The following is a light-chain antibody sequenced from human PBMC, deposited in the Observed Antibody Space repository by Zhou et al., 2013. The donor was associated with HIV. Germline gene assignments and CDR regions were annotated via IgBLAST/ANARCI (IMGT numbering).Light chain of an antibody. V-gene: IGKV1-12*01. CDR3: QHCRSYAGT. J-gene: IGKJ1*01. CDR2: DAT. Sequence: DIQMTQSPSSFSASVGDRVTITCRASQDISGWLAWYQQNPGKAPRLLIYDATALQSGVPSRFSGSGSGTDYTLTISSLQPEDFATYYCQHCRSYAGTFGQGTKVEIK. CDR1: QDISGW.